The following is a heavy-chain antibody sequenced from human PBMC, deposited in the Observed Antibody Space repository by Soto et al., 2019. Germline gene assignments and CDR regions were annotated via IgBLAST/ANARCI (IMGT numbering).Heavy chain of an antibody. CDR1: GYSFTSYW. CDR3: ARIEAPRDDGDYGYYYYYGMDV. D-gene: IGHD4-17*01. CDR2: IYPGDSDT. V-gene: IGHV5-51*01. J-gene: IGHJ6*02. Sequence: GESLKISCKGSGYSFTSYWIGWVRQMPGKGLEWMGIIYPGDSDTRYSPTFQGRVTISADKSISTAYLQWSSLKASDTAMHYCARIEAPRDDGDYGYYYYYGMDVWGQVTTVTVSS.